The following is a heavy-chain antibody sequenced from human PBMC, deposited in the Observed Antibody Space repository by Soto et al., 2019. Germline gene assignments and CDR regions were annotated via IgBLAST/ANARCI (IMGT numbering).Heavy chain of an antibody. CDR1: GFTFKTYG. CDR2: ISDDGSNK. CDR3: ARGGGYTYGTNDAFDI. V-gene: IGHV3-30*03. J-gene: IGHJ3*02. Sequence: QVQLVESGGGVVQPGRSLRLSCAASGFTFKTYGMHWVCQAPGKGLEWVAVISDDGSNKYNIASVEGRFTISRDNSKNTLYLQMNSLRNEDTAVYYCARGGGYTYGTNDAFDIWGQGTMVTVSS. D-gene: IGHD5-18*01.